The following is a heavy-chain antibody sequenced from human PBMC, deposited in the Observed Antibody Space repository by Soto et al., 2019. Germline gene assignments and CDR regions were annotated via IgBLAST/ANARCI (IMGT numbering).Heavy chain of an antibody. Sequence: EVQLVETGGGLMQPGGSLRLSCAASGFIVSNKHMGWVRQAPGKGLESVSILYTDDRTYYADSVKGRFTISRDNSKNTVSLQMIGLRDEDTAMYYCVGAAPGDWGQGTAVTVSS. V-gene: IGHV3-53*05. CDR2: LYTDDRT. D-gene: IGHD3-16*01. CDR1: GFIVSNKH. CDR3: VGAAPGD. J-gene: IGHJ4*02.